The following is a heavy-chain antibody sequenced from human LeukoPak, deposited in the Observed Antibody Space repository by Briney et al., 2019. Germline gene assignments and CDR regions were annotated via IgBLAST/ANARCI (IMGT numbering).Heavy chain of an antibody. V-gene: IGHV1-46*03. CDR3: ARDGRVVPAANDY. CDR1: GYSFTSYY. D-gene: IGHD2-2*01. J-gene: IGHJ4*02. CDR2: INPSGGST. Sequence: GASLKVSCKASGYSFTSYYMHSVPQAPGQGVEWGAIINPSGGSTSYAQKFQGRVTMTSDTSTSTVYMELSSLRSEDTAVYYCARDGRVVPAANDYWGQGTLVTVSS.